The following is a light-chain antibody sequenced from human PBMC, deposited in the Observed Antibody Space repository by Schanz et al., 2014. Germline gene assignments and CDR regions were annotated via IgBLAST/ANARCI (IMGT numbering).Light chain of an antibody. CDR1: SSNIGTNA. V-gene: IGLV1-40*01. Sequence: QSVLTQPPSASGTPGQRVTISCSGSSSNIGTNAVSWYQQLPGTAPKLLIYGNSNRPSGVPDRFSGSKSGTSASLAITGLQAEDEADYYCQSYDSSLSGFFWVFGGGTKLTVL. CDR3: QSYDSSLSGFFWV. J-gene: IGLJ3*02. CDR2: GNS.